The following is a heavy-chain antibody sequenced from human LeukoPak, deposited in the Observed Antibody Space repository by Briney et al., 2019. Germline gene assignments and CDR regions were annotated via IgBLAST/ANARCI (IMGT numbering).Heavy chain of an antibody. V-gene: IGHV1-2*02. CDR2: INPNSGGT. Sequence: GASVKVSCKASGYTFTGYYMHWVRQAPGQGLEWMGWINPNSGGTNYAQKFQGRVTMTRDTSISTAYMELSRLRSEDTAVYYCARGGIVVVPAAIQAYYYYMDVWGKGTTVTVSS. J-gene: IGHJ6*03. CDR3: ARGGIVVVPAAIQAYYYYMDV. CDR1: GYTFTGYY. D-gene: IGHD2-2*02.